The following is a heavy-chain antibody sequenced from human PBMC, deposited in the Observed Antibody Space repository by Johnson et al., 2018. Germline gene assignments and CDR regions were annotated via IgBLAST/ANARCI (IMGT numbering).Heavy chain of an antibody. J-gene: IGHJ3*02. Sequence: VQLVESGAEVKKPGSSVKVSCKASGGTFSSYALNWVRQAPGQGLEWMGGIIPMFDTTKYAKKFQGRVTFTADESSTTAYMELSGLTSEDTAIYYCASDGQAFDIWGQGTMVTVSA. CDR2: IIPMFDTT. V-gene: IGHV1-69*01. CDR3: ASDGQAFDI. CDR1: GGTFSSYA.